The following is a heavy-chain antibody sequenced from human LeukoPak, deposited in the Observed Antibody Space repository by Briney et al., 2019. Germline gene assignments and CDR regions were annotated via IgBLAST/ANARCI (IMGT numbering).Heavy chain of an antibody. J-gene: IGHJ4*02. V-gene: IGHV4-59*01. CDR2: ISDSGDT. D-gene: IGHD5-24*01. CDR1: GASISRYY. CDR3: ARGEIDFDY. Sequence: SETLSLTCTVSGASISRYYWTWIRQPPGKGLEWIGYISDSGDTNYNPSLRSRVTISLDTSKNQFSLNLSSVTASETAAYYCARGEIDFDYWGQGTLVTVSS.